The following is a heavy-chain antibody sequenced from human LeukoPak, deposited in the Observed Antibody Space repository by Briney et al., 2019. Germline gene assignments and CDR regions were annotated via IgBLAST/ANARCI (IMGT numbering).Heavy chain of an antibody. V-gene: IGHV4-34*01. CDR1: GGSFSGYY. J-gene: IGHJ4*02. CDR3: ARGGIAAY. D-gene: IGHD6-13*01. Sequence: PSETLSLTCAVYGGSFSGYYWSWVRQPPGKGLEWSGEINHSGSTNYNPPLKSRVTISVDTSKNQFSLKLSSVTAADTAVYYCARGGIAAYWGQGTLVTVAS. CDR2: INHSGST.